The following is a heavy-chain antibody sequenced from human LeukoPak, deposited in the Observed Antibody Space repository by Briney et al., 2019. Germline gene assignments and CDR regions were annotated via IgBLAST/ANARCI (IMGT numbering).Heavy chain of an antibody. J-gene: IGHJ4*02. D-gene: IGHD6-19*01. CDR1: GFTFSSYG. CDR3: AKVLLPYSSGWYESLDY. V-gene: IGHV3-30*18. CDR2: ISYDGSNK. Sequence: GGSLRPSCAASGFTFSSYGMHWVRQAPGKGLEWVAVISYDGSNKYYADSVKGRFTISRDNSKNTLYLQMNSLRAEDTAVYYCAKVLLPYSSGWYESLDYWGQGTLVTVSS.